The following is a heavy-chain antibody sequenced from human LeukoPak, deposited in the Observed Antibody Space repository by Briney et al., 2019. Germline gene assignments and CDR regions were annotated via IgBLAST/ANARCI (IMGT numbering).Heavy chain of an antibody. CDR1: GFTFSSCW. J-gene: IGHJ5*02. Sequence: PGGSLRLSCAASGFTFSSCWLSWVRQAPGMGLEWVASIKQDGSEKYYVDSVKGRFTISRDNAKNSLYLQMNSLRAEDTAVYYCARSLVLMVYAKSMYWFDPWGQGTLVTVSS. CDR2: IKQDGSEK. D-gene: IGHD2-8*01. CDR3: ARSLVLMVYAKSMYWFDP. V-gene: IGHV3-7*03.